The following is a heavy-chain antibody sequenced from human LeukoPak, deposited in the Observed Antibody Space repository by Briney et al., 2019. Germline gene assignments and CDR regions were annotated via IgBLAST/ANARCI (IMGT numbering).Heavy chain of an antibody. J-gene: IGHJ3*02. CDR2: INPGGGTT. CDR3: ARGGFTTMVRGVIITLDAFDI. Sequence: ASVKVSCKASGYMFTSYGITWVRQAPGQGFEWMGIINPGGGTTTYAQKFQGRVTMTRDTSTSTVYMELSSLRSEDTAVYYCARGGFTTMVRGVIITLDAFDIWGQGTMVTVSS. V-gene: IGHV1-46*01. CDR1: GYMFTSYG. D-gene: IGHD3-10*01.